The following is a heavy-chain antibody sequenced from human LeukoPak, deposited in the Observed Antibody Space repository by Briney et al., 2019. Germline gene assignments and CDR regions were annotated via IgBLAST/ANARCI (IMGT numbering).Heavy chain of an antibody. CDR1: GGSFSGYY. CDR3: ARGLAVAGRYYYYGMDV. J-gene: IGHJ6*04. V-gene: IGHV4-34*01. CDR2: INHGGSA. Sequence: SETLSLTCAVYGGSFSGYYWSWIRQPPGKGLEWIGEINHGGSANYNPSLKSRVTISVDTSKNQFSLKLSSVTAADTAVYYCARGLAVAGRYYYYGMDVWGKGTTVTVSS. D-gene: IGHD6-19*01.